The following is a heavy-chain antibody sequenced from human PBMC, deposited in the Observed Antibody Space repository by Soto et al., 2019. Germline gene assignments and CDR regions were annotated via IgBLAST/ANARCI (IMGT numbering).Heavy chain of an antibody. CDR1: GFTFTDYA. Sequence: PGGSLRLSFAASGFTFTDYAFSRVRQAPGQGLEWVSVISADGEKSLHADSVKGRFTISRDNSKNTIYLHMTSLRVDDTAVYFCAREMPLGGILGAEPFDYWGQGTLVTVSS. D-gene: IGHD1-26*01. J-gene: IGHJ4*02. CDR2: ISADGEKS. CDR3: AREMPLGGILGAEPFDY. V-gene: IGHV3-23*01.